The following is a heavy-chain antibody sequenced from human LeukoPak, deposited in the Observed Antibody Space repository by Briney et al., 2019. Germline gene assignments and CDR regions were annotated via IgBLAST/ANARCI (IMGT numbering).Heavy chain of an antibody. D-gene: IGHD2-15*01. CDR1: GCSISSCSYY. CDR2: IYYGGST. V-gene: IGHV4-39*01. Sequence: SETLSLTCTVPGCSISSCSYYWGWIRQPPGQGLEWVGSIYYGGSTYYNQSLKSRVTISVDTSKNQFSLKLSSVTAADTAVYYWARPRLYCSGGSCYSGNWFDPWGQGTLVTVSS. CDR3: ARPRLYCSGGSCYSGNWFDP. J-gene: IGHJ5*02.